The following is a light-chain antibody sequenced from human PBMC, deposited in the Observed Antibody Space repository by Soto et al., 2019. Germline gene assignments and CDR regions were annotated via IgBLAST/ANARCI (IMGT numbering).Light chain of an antibody. CDR3: TSYVGNDIWV. V-gene: IGLV2-8*01. CDR2: EVT. J-gene: IGLJ3*02. Sequence: QSALTQPPSASGSPGQSVTISCTGTISDVGAYNYVSWYQQYPGKAPKLMIYEVTKRPSGVPDRFSGSKSGNTASLTVSGLQAEDEADYYCTSYVGNDIWVFGGGTKVTVL. CDR1: ISDVGAYNY.